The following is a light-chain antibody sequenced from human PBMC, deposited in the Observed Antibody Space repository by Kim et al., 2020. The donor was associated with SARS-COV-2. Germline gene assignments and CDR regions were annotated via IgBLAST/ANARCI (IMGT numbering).Light chain of an antibody. J-gene: IGKJ4*01. Sequence: SPGERANLSGRASQSVSTDYLVWYQQKVGQAPRLLLYATSSRAVGVPDRFSGSGSETEFSLTISGLEPDDFAVYYCQQCQTTPLTFGGGTKVDIK. V-gene: IGKV3-20*01. CDR3: QQCQTTPLT. CDR1: QSVSTDY. CDR2: ATS.